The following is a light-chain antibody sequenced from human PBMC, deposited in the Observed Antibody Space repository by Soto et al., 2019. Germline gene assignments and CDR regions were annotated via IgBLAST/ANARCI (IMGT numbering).Light chain of an antibody. J-gene: IGKJ5*01. CDR3: QRYGSSPLIT. CDR2: GTS. Sequence: SVYTQAPGTLTLSPGERATLYCRASQSVSSSSLAWYQQRPGQAPRLLIYGTSSRATGIPDRFSGSGSGTDFTLTISRLEPEDFAVYFCQRYGSSPLITFGQGTRLEI. V-gene: IGKV3-20*01. CDR1: QSVSSSS.